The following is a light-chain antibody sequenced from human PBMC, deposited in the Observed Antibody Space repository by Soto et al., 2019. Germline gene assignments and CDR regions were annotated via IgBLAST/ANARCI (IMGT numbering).Light chain of an antibody. CDR2: EVS. CDR3: SSYAGSNNVV. V-gene: IGLV2-8*01. Sequence: QSALTQPPSASGSPGQSVTISCTGTSSDVGGYNYVSWYQQHPGKAPKLMIYEVSKRPSGVPDRFSGSKSGNTASLTVSGLQAEDEADYYCSSYAGSNNVVFGGGTKVTFL. CDR1: SSDVGGYNY. J-gene: IGLJ2*01.